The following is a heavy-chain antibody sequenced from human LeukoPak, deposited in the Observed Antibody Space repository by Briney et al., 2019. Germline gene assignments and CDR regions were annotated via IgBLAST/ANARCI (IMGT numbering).Heavy chain of an antibody. V-gene: IGHV4-34*01. CDR3: ARGRYSSSSPLFDY. J-gene: IGHJ4*02. D-gene: IGHD6-6*01. Sequence: SETLSLTCAVYGGSFSGYYWSWIRQPPGKGLEWIGEINHSGSTNYNPSLKSRVTISVDTSKNQFSLKLSSVTAADTAVYYCARGRYSSSSPLFDYWGQGTLVTVSS. CDR2: INHSGST. CDR1: GGSFSGYY.